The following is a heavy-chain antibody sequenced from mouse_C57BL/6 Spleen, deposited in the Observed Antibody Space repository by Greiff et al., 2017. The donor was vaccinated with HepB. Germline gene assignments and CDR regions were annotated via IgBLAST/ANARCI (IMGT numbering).Heavy chain of an antibody. CDR3: TRLGYGYVDY. J-gene: IGHJ2*01. D-gene: IGHD1-1*02. CDR2: IDPETGGT. CDR1: GYTFTDYE. V-gene: IGHV1-15*01. Sequence: QVQLQQSGAELVRPGASVTLSCKASGYTFTDYEMHWVKQTPVHGLEWIGAIDPETGGTAYNQKFKGKAILTADKSSSTAYMELRSLTSEDSAVYYCTRLGYGYVDYWGQGTTLTVSS.